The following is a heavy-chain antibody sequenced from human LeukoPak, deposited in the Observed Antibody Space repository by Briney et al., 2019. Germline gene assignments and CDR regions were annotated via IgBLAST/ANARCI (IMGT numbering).Heavy chain of an antibody. Sequence: SETLSLTCAVYGGSFSGYYWSWIRQPAGKGLEWIGRIYTSGSTNYNPSLKSRVTMSVDTSKNQFSLKLSSVTAADTAVYYCARVGVGWELLRVAFDIWGQGTMVTVSS. CDR2: IYTSGST. CDR1: GGSFSGYY. CDR3: ARVGVGWELLRVAFDI. D-gene: IGHD1-26*01. J-gene: IGHJ3*02. V-gene: IGHV4-59*10.